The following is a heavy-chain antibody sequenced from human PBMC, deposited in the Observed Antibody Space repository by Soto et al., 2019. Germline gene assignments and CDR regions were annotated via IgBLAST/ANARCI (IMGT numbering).Heavy chain of an antibody. CDR2: MNPNSGNT. J-gene: IGHJ4*02. V-gene: IGHV1-8*01. D-gene: IGHD6-6*01. CDR1: GYTFTSYD. CDR3: ARTLEYSSALADY. Sequence: QVQLVQSGAEVKKPGASVKVSCKASGYTFTSYDINWVRQATGQGLEWMGWMNPNSGNTGYAQKFQGRVTMTRNTSISTADMELSSLRAEDTSVYYCARTLEYSSALADYWGQGSLVTVSS.